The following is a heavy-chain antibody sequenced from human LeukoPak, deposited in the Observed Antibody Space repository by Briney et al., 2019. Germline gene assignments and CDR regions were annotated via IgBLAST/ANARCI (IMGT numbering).Heavy chain of an antibody. J-gene: IGHJ2*01. V-gene: IGHV3-48*01. Sequence: GGSLRLSCAASGFTFSSYSMNWVRQAPGKGLEWVSYISGYSSTLYYADSVKGRFTISRDNAKNSLYLQMNSLRAEDTAVYYCARDSPYGGYFDLWGRGTLVTVSS. CDR1: GFTFSSYS. CDR2: ISGYSSTL. CDR3: ARDSPYGGYFDL. D-gene: IGHD4-17*01.